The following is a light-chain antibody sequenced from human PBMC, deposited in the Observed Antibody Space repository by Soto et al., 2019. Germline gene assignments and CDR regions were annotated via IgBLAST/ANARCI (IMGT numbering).Light chain of an antibody. V-gene: IGKV3D-20*02. Sequence: EIVFTHSPYTLSLSPVDTATLSFMASQTVIHNYLAWHQQKPGQTPRLLVYCASSRATGIPARWSGSGSGTDYTLTTSSLEHEDSAVYYCHQSNVWPPVNFGQGTRLEIK. J-gene: IGKJ5*01. CDR2: CAS. CDR3: HQSNVWPPVN. CDR1: QTVIHNY.